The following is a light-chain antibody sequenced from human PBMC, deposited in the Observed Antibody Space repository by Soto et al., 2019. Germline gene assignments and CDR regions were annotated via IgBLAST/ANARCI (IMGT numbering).Light chain of an antibody. V-gene: IGLV2-14*01. CDR2: EVT. CDR1: SSDVGGYDY. J-gene: IGLJ1*01. Sequence: QSALTQPASVSGSPGQSITISCTGTSSDVGGYDYVSWYQHHPGKAPKFMIYEVTNRPSGVSHRFSGSKSGNTASLTISGLQAEDEADYYCSSYTSTSTYGFGTGTKLTVL. CDR3: SSYTSTSTYG.